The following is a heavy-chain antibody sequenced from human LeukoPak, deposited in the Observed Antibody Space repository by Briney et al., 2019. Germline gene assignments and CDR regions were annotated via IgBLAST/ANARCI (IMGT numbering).Heavy chain of an antibody. Sequence: SETLSLTCAVYGGSFSGYYWSWIRQPPGKGLEWIGEINHSGSTNYNPSLKSRVTISVDTSKNQFSLKPSSVTAADTAVYYCARQADSRLDFDYWGQGTLVTVSS. D-gene: IGHD3-22*01. CDR3: ARQADSRLDFDY. CDR2: INHSGST. CDR1: GGSFSGYY. J-gene: IGHJ4*02. V-gene: IGHV4-34*01.